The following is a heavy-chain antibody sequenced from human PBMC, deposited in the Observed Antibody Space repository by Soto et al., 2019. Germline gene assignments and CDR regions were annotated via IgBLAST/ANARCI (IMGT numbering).Heavy chain of an antibody. V-gene: IGHV3-30*04. Sequence: LRLSCAASGFSFSISPMHWVRQAPGKGLEWVAVISYDGGNKYYADSVKGRFTISRDNSKNTLYLQMNSLSPDDTAMYYCAKAPRGVDTTMESYYYYGMDVWGQGTTVTVSS. CDR3: AKAPRGVDTTMESYYYYGMDV. CDR2: ISYDGGNK. D-gene: IGHD5-18*01. CDR1: GFSFSISP. J-gene: IGHJ6*02.